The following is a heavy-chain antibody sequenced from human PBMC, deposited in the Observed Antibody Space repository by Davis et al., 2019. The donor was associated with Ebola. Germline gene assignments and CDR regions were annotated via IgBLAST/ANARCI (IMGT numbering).Heavy chain of an antibody. CDR2: ISSSGSTI. Sequence: GESLKISCVASGFTFSSYTMNWVRQAPGKGLEWLSYISSSGSTIYYADSVKGRFTISRDNAKNSLYLQMNSLRAEDTAVYYCARAAYDDWLLLDRGMDVWGKGTTVTVSS. J-gene: IGHJ6*04. CDR3: ARAAYDDWLLLDRGMDV. CDR1: GFTFSSYT. D-gene: IGHD3-9*01. V-gene: IGHV3-48*04.